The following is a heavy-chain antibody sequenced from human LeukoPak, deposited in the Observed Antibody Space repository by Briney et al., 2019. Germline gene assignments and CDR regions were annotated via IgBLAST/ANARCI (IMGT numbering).Heavy chain of an antibody. J-gene: IGHJ4*02. CDR3: AQYSSSSDGTTFDY. V-gene: IGHV4-34*01. D-gene: IGHD6-6*01. Sequence: PSETLSLTCAVCGGSFSGYYWSWIRQPPGKGLEWIGEINHSGSTNYNPSLKSRVTISVDTSKNQFSLKLSSVTAADTAVYYCAQYSSSSDGTTFDYWGQGTLVTVSS. CDR2: INHSGST. CDR1: GGSFSGYY.